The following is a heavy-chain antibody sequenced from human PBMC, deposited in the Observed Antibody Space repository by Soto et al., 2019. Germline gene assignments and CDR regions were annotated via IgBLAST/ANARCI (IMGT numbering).Heavy chain of an antibody. D-gene: IGHD2-8*01. CDR2: ITGGGGNT. V-gene: IGHV3-23*01. Sequence: GSSLRLSCAASGFTFSDYALHWVLQGPGKGLEWVSVITGGGGNTYYADSVKGGFTISRDNSKNTLYLQINSLRAEDTAVYYCAKIMDRRGPYNWFDPWGQGTLVTVSS. CDR3: AKIMDRRGPYNWFDP. CDR1: GFTFSDYA. J-gene: IGHJ5*02.